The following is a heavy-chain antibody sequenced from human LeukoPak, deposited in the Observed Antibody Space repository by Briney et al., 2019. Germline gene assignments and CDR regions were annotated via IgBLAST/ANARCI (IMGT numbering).Heavy chain of an antibody. CDR3: AXXSRSYYDIGGYFDY. D-gene: IGHD3-9*01. V-gene: IGHV4-39*01. Sequence: PSETLSLTCTVSGGSISSSSYYWGWIRQPPGKGLEWIGSIYYSGSTYYNPSLKSRVTIFVDTSKNQFSLKLSSVTAADTAVYYXAXXSRSYYDIGGYFDYWGQGTLVTVSS. CDR1: GGSISSSSYY. CDR2: IYYSGST. J-gene: IGHJ4*02.